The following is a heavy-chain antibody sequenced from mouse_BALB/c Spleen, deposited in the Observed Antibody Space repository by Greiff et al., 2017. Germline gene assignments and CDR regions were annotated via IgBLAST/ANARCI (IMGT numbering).Heavy chain of an antibody. CDR2: ISYSGST. Sequence: EVMLVESGPGLVKPSQSLSLTCTVTGYSITSDYAWNWIRQFPGNKLEWMGYISYSGSTSYNPSLKSRISITRDTSKNQFFLQLNSVTTEDTATYYCARDYYGHWGQGTTLTVSS. CDR1: GYSITSDYA. V-gene: IGHV3-2*02. D-gene: IGHD1-2*01. CDR3: ARDYYGH. J-gene: IGHJ2*01.